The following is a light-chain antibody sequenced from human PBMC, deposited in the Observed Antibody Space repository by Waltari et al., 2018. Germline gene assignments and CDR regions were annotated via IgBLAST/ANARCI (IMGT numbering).Light chain of an antibody. CDR1: QSISYW. V-gene: IGKV1-5*03. CDR2: KAS. CDR3: QQYNSYPLT. J-gene: IGKJ4*01. Sequence: DIQMTQSPPTLSASVGDRVTITCRASQSISYWLAWYQQKPGMAPKFLIYKASNLQSGVPSTFSGSGSGTEFTLTIDRLQPDDFASYYCQQYNSYPLTFGGGTKVEI.